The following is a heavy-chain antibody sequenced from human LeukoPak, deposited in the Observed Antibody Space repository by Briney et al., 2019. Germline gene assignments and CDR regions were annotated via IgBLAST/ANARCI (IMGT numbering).Heavy chain of an antibody. Sequence: GRSLRLSCAASGFTFSSYGMHWVRQAPGKGLEWVAVIWYDGSNKYYADSVKGRFTISRDNSKNTLYLQMNSLRAEDTAVYYCAREGLITKVRGVIEPNFDYWGQGTLVTVSS. V-gene: IGHV3-33*01. CDR3: AREGLITKVRGVIEPNFDY. D-gene: IGHD3-10*01. CDR2: IWYDGSNK. CDR1: GFTFSSYG. J-gene: IGHJ4*02.